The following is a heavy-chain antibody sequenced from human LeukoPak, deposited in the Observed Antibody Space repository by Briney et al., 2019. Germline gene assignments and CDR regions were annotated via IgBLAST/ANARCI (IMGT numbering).Heavy chain of an antibody. CDR3: ARLAADSGGVDY. Sequence: GASAKVSCKXSGGTFSSYAISWVRQAPGQGLEGMGGIIPIFGTANYAQKFQGRVTITTDESTSTAYMELSSLRSEDTAVYYCARLAADSGGVDYWGQGTLVTVSS. CDR2: IIPIFGTA. V-gene: IGHV1-69*05. J-gene: IGHJ4*02. D-gene: IGHD2-15*01. CDR1: GGTFSSYA.